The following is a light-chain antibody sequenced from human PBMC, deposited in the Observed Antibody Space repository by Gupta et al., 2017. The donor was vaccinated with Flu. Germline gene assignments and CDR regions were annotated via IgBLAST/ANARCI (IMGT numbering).Light chain of an antibody. CDR3: CSFAGSYTVV. V-gene: IGLV2-11*01. CDR1: SSDIGNYSY. CDR2: DVT. J-gene: IGLJ2*01. Sequence: QSALTQPRSVSRSPGHSLTISCTGTSSDIGNYSYVPWFQQHPGTAPKLIIYDVTERSSGVPARCSGYKSGKTAFMTISGLQAEDEAYYHCCSFAGSYTVVFGGGTKLTVL.